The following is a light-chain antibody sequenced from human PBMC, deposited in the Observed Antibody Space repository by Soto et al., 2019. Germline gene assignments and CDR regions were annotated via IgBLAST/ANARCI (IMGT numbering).Light chain of an antibody. V-gene: IGLV7-43*01. J-gene: IGLJ1*01. Sequence: QAVVTQEPSLTVSPGGTVTLTCASSTGAVTSDYSPNWFQQKPGQAPRPLIYGTSNKHSWTPARFSGSLLGDKAALTLSGVQPEDEAEYYCLLYYGGAHVFGTGTKLTVL. CDR3: LLYYGGAHV. CDR1: TGAVTSDYS. CDR2: GTS.